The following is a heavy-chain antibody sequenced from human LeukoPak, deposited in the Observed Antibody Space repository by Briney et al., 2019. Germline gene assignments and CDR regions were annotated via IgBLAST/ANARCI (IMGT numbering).Heavy chain of an antibody. Sequence: SETLSLTCAVYGGSFSGYYWSWIRQPPGKGLEWIGEINHSGSTNYNPSLKSRVTISVDTSKNQFSLKLSSVTAADTAVYYCARRGRAAAGTIWFDPRGQGTLVTVSS. CDR1: GGSFSGYY. CDR3: ARRGRAAAGTIWFDP. CDR2: INHSGST. D-gene: IGHD6-13*01. J-gene: IGHJ5*02. V-gene: IGHV4-34*01.